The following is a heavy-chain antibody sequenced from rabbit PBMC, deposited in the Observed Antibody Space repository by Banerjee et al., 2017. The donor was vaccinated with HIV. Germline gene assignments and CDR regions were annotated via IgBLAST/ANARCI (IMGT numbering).Heavy chain of an antibody. CDR2: IITGSSGSSGST. Sequence: QSLEESGGDLVKPGASLTLTCTASGFSFSNKYVMCWVRQAPGKGLEWIASIITGSSGSSGSTYYASWAKGRFTISKASSTTVTLQMTSLTAADTATYFCARDYTSSGWGYYFNLWGQGTLVTVS. D-gene: IGHD4-1*01. J-gene: IGHJ4*01. V-gene: IGHV1S40*01. CDR1: GFSFSNKYV. CDR3: ARDYTSSGWGYYFNL.